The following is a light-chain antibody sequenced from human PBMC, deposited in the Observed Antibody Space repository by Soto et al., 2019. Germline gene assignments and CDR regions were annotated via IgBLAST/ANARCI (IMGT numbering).Light chain of an antibody. Sequence: DIQMTQSPSTLSASLGDRVTITCRASQSISRWLAWYQQKPGKAPKLLIYKASSLESGVPSRFSGSGSGTDFTLTISSLEPEDFGVFYCQQRFDWHKITFGQGTRLEIK. CDR2: KAS. J-gene: IGKJ5*01. V-gene: IGKV1-5*03. CDR1: QSISRW. CDR3: QQRFDWHKIT.